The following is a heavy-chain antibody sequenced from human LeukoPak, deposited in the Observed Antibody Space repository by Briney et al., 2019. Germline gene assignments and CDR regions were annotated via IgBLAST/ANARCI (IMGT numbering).Heavy chain of an antibody. CDR1: GYTFTGYY. J-gene: IGHJ6*04. CDR2: INPNSGGT. Sequence: ASVKVSCKASGYTFTGYYMHWVRQAPGQGLEWMGWINPNSGGTNYAQKFQGWVTMTRDTSISTAYMELSRLRSDDTAVYYCARERAHRLVSGYNPYYYGMDVWGKGTTVTVSS. CDR3: ARERAHRLVSGYNPYYYGMDV. D-gene: IGHD5-12*01. V-gene: IGHV1-2*04.